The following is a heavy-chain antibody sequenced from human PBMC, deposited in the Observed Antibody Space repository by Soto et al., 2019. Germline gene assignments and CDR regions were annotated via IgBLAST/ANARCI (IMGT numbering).Heavy chain of an antibody. CDR2: IYYSGST. V-gene: IGHV4-39*01. CDR3: ARHELTGGGEAFDI. J-gene: IGHJ3*02. Sequence: QLQLQESGPGLVKPSETLSLTCTVSGGSISSSSYYWGWIRQPPGKGLEWIGSIYYSGSTYYNPSLKSRVTLSVDTSKNQFSLKLSSVTAADTAVYYCARHELTGGGEAFDIWGQGTMVTVSS. CDR1: GGSISSSSYY. D-gene: IGHD7-27*01.